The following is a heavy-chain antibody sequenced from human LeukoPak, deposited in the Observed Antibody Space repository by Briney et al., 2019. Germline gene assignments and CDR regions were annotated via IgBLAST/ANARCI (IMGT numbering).Heavy chain of an antibody. V-gene: IGHV3-23*01. J-gene: IGHJ4*02. CDR2: ISGSGGST. CDR3: AKGRIQLWAILGY. Sequence: PGGSLRLSCAAFGFTFSTYAMSWVRHAPGKGLEWVPAISGSGGSTYYADSVKGRFTISRDNSKNTLYLQMNSLRAEDTAVYYCAKGRIQLWAILGYWGQGTLVTVSS. CDR1: GFTFSTYA. D-gene: IGHD5-18*01.